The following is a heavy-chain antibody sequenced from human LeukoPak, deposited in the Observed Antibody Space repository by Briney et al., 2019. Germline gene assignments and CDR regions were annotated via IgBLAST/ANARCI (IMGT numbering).Heavy chain of an antibody. CDR1: GFSLGTSGGG. J-gene: IGHJ4*02. CDR2: IYWDDDK. V-gene: IGHV2-5*02. CDR3: LHSAHDSSGYWYYFDY. D-gene: IGHD3-22*01. Sequence: SGPTLLNPTPTLTLTCTFSGFSLGTSGGGVGWIRQPPVKALEWLSLIYWDDDKRYSPSLKSRFTITKHPSKNQVVLRMTNMDPVDSATYYFLHSAHDSSGYWYYFDYGGQGTLVTVSS.